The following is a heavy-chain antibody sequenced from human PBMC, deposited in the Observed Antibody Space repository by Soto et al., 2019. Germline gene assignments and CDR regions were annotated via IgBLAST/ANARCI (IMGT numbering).Heavy chain of an antibody. D-gene: IGHD6-25*01. CDR1: GFTFSSYG. J-gene: IGHJ6*02. V-gene: IGHV3-30*18. CDR2: ISYDGSNK. CDR3: VKNSGRSPRLYYGMDG. Sequence: PGGSLRLSCAASGFTFSSYGMHWVRQAPGKGLEWVAVISYDGSNKYYADSVKGRFTISRDNSKNTLYLQMNSLRAEDTAVYYCVKNSGRSPRLYYGMDGWGQGTKVTVSS.